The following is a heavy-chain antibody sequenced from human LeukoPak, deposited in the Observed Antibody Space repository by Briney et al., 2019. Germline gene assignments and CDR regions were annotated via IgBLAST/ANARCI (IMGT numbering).Heavy chain of an antibody. V-gene: IGHV1-18*01. CDR1: GYTFTSYG. D-gene: IGHD3-22*01. CDR2: ISAYNGNT. Sequence: ASVKVSCKASGYTFTSYGISWMRQAPGQGLEWMGWISAYNGNTNYAQKLQGRVTMTTDTSTSTAYMELRSLRSDDTAVYYCARIGHYYDSSGYYRGDYYYYYGMDVWGQGTTVTVSS. J-gene: IGHJ6*02. CDR3: ARIGHYYDSSGYYRGDYYYYYGMDV.